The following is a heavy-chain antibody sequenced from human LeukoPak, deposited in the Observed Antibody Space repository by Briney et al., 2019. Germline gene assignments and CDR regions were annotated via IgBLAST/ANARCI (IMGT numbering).Heavy chain of an antibody. CDR3: AREGRYDFWSASYYYYYFLDL. Sequence: GGSLRLSCAASGLSFSNNNMRWVRQAPGKGLELVSVLQSGGATYHEDYVKGRFNISRDISKKTVYLQMNSLRAEDTAVYYCAREGRYDFWSASYYYYYFLDLWGKGPTVPV. V-gene: IGHV3-53*01. CDR2: LQSGGAT. J-gene: IGHJ6*03. D-gene: IGHD3-3*01. CDR1: GLSFSNNN.